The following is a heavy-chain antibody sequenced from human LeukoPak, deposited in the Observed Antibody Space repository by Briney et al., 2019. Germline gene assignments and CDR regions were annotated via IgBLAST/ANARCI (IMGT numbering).Heavy chain of an antibody. CDR3: ARDLLIDYYYYYGMDV. V-gene: IGHV3-74*01. J-gene: IGHJ6*02. D-gene: IGHD2-8*01. CDR1: GFTFRSYW. Sequence: PGGSLRLSCAASGFTFRSYWMHWVRQAPGKGLVWVSRINSDGSSTSYADSVKGRFTISRDNAKNTLYLQMNSLRVEDTAVYYCARDLLIDYYYYYGMDVWGQGTTVTVS. CDR2: INSDGSST.